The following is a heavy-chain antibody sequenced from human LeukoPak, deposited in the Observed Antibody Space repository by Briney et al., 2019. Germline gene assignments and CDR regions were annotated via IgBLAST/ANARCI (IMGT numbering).Heavy chain of an antibody. D-gene: IGHD3-3*01. Sequence: ASVKVSCKASGYTFTSYDINWVRQATGQGLEWMGWMNPNSGNTGYAQKFQGRVTMTRNTSISTAYMELSSLRSEDTAVYYCAGGHGAPDDFWSGYYPLYYYYGMDVWGQGTAVTVSS. CDR1: GYTFTSYD. J-gene: IGHJ6*02. CDR3: AGGHGAPDDFWSGYYPLYYYYGMDV. V-gene: IGHV1-8*01. CDR2: MNPNSGNT.